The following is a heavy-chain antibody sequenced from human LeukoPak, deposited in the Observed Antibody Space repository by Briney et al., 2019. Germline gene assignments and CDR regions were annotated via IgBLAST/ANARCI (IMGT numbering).Heavy chain of an antibody. J-gene: IGHJ6*04. Sequence: ASVKVSCKASGGTFSSYAISWVRQAPGQGLEWMGGIIPIFGTANYAQKFQGRVTITADESTSTAYMELNSLRAEDTAVYYCASTDWPPPVWGRGTRVTVSS. CDR1: GGTFSSYA. V-gene: IGHV1-69*13. CDR2: IIPIFGTA. CDR3: ASTDWPPPV. D-gene: IGHD3-9*01.